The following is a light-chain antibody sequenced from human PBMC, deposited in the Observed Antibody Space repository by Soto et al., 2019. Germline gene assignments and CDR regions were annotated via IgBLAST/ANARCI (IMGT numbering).Light chain of an antibody. CDR1: SSDVGTFNL. Sequence: QSVLTQPASVSGSPGQSITISCTGTSSDVGTFNLVSWYQQHPGKAPKLLIFEVSNRPSGVSIRFSGSKSGNTASLTISGLQAEDEADYYCSSYSGASASSASYVFATGTKVNVL. CDR3: SSYSGASASSASYV. CDR2: EVS. V-gene: IGLV2-23*02. J-gene: IGLJ1*01.